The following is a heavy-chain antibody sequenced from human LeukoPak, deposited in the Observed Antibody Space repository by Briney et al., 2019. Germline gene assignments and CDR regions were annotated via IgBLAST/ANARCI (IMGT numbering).Heavy chain of an antibody. D-gene: IGHD6-13*01. CDR3: ARRIATDGSKFFDY. CDR2: IYYSGST. Sequence: SETLSLTCTVSGGSISNGAFYWGWIRQPPGKGLEWIATIYYSGSTYYNPSLRSRVTMSVDTSKNQFSLNLSSVTAADTAVYYCARRIATDGSKFFDYWGQGSLVTVSS. CDR1: GGSISNGAFY. J-gene: IGHJ4*02. V-gene: IGHV4-39*01.